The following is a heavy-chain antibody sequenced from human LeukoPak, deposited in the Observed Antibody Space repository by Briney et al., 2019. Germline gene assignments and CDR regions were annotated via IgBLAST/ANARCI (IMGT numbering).Heavy chain of an antibody. Sequence: ASVKVSCKASGYTFTSYYMHWVRQAPGQGLEWMGWINPNSGGTNYAQKFQGRVTMTRDTSISTAYMELSRLRSDDTAVYYCAREPEDCGGDCYYFDYWGQGTLVTVSS. CDR2: INPNSGGT. J-gene: IGHJ4*02. CDR1: GYTFTSYY. CDR3: AREPEDCGGDCYYFDY. D-gene: IGHD2-21*02. V-gene: IGHV1-2*02.